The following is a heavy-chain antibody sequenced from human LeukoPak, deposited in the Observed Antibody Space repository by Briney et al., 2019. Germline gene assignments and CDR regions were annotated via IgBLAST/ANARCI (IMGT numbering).Heavy chain of an antibody. Sequence: SVKVSCKASGGTFSSYAISWVRQAPGQGLEWMGRIIPILGIANYAQKFQGRVTITADKFTSTAYMELSSLRSEDTAVYYCARDLQPYYYGSGNSYAFDIWGQGTMVTVSS. J-gene: IGHJ3*02. D-gene: IGHD3-10*01. CDR3: ARDLQPYYYGSGNSYAFDI. V-gene: IGHV1-69*04. CDR2: IIPILGIA. CDR1: GGTFSSYA.